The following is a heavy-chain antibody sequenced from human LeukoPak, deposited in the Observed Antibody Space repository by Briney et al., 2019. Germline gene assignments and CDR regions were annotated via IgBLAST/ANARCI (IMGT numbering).Heavy chain of an antibody. V-gene: IGHV3-74*01. J-gene: IGHJ4*02. CDR1: GFTFSSYW. CDR3: AKDIRSSGWSKYSDY. D-gene: IGHD6-19*01. CDR2: INSDGSST. Sequence: GGSLRLSCAASGFTFSSYWMHWVRQVPGKGLVWVSRINSDGSSTSYADSVKGRFTISRDNAKNTLYLQMNSLRAEDTAVYYCAKDIRSSGWSKYSDYWGQGTLVTVSS.